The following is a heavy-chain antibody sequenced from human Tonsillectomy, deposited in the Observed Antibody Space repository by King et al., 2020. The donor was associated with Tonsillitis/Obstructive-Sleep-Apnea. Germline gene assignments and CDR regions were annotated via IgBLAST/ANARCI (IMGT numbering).Heavy chain of an antibody. CDR2: ISYDGSNK. V-gene: IGHV3-30*03. D-gene: IGHD6-13*01. CDR1: GFTFSSYG. CDR3: VSAIAAADYFDY. J-gene: IGHJ4*02. Sequence: VKLVESGGGVVQPGRSLRLSCAASGFTFSSYGMHWVRQAPGKGLEWVAVISYDGSNKYYADSVKGRFTISRDNSKNTLYLQMNSLRAEDTAVYYCVSAIAAADYFDYWGQGTLVTVSS.